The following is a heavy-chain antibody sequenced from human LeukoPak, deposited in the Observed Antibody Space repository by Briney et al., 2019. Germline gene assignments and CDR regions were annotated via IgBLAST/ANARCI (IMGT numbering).Heavy chain of an antibody. CDR2: ISGSGGST. V-gene: IGHV3-23*01. Sequence: ETLSLTCTVSGDSISNYYWSWIRQPPGKGLEWVSLISGSGGSTYYADSVKGRFTISRDNSKNTLYLQMSSVRVDDTAIYYCAKDIRGYSFGYHYWGQGTLVTVSS. CDR3: AKDIRGYSFGYHY. J-gene: IGHJ4*02. CDR1: GDSISNYY. D-gene: IGHD5-18*01.